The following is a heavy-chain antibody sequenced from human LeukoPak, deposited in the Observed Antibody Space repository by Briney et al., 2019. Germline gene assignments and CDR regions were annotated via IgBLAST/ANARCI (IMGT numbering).Heavy chain of an antibody. J-gene: IGHJ6*03. CDR3: ARHRGDNSNPRYYFYYMDV. V-gene: IGHV4-38-2*01. D-gene: IGHD4-11*01. CDR2: MYHGGST. CDR1: GHSISSGYY. Sequence: SETLSLTYSVSGHSISSGYYWCWIRQPPGKGLEWIGTMYHGGSTYYNPSLKSRVTMSGDTSKNHFSLKLSSVIAADAAVYYCARHRGDNSNPRYYFYYMDVWGKGTTVTVSS.